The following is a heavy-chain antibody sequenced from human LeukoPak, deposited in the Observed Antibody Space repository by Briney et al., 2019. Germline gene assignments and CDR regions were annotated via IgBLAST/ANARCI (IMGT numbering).Heavy chain of an antibody. CDR1: GGSISSYY. Sequence: SETLSLTCTVSGGSISSYYWSWLRQPAGKGPQWVGRIYSSGSTNYNPSLKSRVTMSVDTSKNQFSLRLSSVTAADTAVYYCARDLGFWSGPDYWGQGTLVTVSS. CDR2: IYSSGST. D-gene: IGHD3-3*01. CDR3: ARDLGFWSGPDY. J-gene: IGHJ4*02. V-gene: IGHV4-4*07.